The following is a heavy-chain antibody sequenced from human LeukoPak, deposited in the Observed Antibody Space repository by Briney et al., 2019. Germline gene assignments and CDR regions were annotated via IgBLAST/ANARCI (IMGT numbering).Heavy chain of an antibody. CDR3: ARPPEPNYYDSSGEIYYYYYGMDV. V-gene: IGHV1-8*02. J-gene: IGHJ6*02. Sequence: ASVKVSCKASGYTFTSYGISWVRQAPGQGLEWMGWMNPNSGNTGYAQKFQGRVTMTRNTSISTAYMELSSLRSEDTAVYYCARPPEPNYYDSSGEIYYYYYGMDVWGQGTTVTVSS. D-gene: IGHD3-22*01. CDR2: MNPNSGNT. CDR1: GYTFTSYG.